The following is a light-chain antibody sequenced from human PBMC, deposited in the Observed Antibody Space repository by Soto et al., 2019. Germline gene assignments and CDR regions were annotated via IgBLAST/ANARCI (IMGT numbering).Light chain of an antibody. CDR2: VNS. CDR3: QSYDSSLSGYV. J-gene: IGLJ1*01. Sequence: QSVLTPPPSVYGAPGQRVTISCTGSSSNIGAGYDVHWYQQVPGAAPKLLIYVNSNRPSGVPDRFSGSKSGTSASLAITGLQAEDEADYYCQSYDSSLSGYVFGTGTKVTVL. CDR1: SSNIGAGYD. V-gene: IGLV1-40*01.